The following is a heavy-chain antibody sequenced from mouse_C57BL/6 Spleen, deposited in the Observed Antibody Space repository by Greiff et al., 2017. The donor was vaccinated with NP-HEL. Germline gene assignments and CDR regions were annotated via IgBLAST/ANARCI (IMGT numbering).Heavy chain of an antibody. CDR3: ARQFITTVVATYYAMDY. V-gene: IGHV5-17*01. Sequence: EVKLMESGGGLVKPGGSLKLSCAASGFTFSDYGMHWVRQAPEKGLEWVAYISSGSSTIYYADTVKGRFTISRDNAKNTLFLQMTSLRSEDTAMYYCARQFITTVVATYYAMDYWGQGTSVTVSS. CDR1: GFTFSDYG. J-gene: IGHJ4*01. D-gene: IGHD1-1*01. CDR2: ISSGSSTI.